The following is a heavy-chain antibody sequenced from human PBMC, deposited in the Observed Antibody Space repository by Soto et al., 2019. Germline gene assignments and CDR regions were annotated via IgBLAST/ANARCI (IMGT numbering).Heavy chain of an antibody. V-gene: IGHV3-48*01. CDR3: AKAQSRYLGY. CDR1: GFTFSSFG. CDR2: ISSSSSNI. Sequence: EVQLVETGGGLVQPGGSLRVSCAASGFTFSSFGMNWVRKDPGKGLEWASYISSSSSNIYDADSVKGRFTISRDNAKNSLYMHMSSLRAEDTAVYYGAKAQSRYLGYGGQGTLSTVSS. J-gene: IGHJ4*02.